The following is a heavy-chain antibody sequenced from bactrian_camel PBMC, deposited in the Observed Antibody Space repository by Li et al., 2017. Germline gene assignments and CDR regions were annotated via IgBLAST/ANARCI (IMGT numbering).Heavy chain of an antibody. CDR2: ITSDGTT. J-gene: IGHJ4*01. CDR3: AAERCPSPVGSKFLLRLVYRF. V-gene: IGHV3S42*01. Sequence: DVQLVESGGGLVQPGGSLRLSCHASGFPFSTYGINWVRQAPGKVRELVSTITSDGTTSYADSVKGRFTISKDSTKNILHLEMSALKPDDTAMYYCAAERCPSPVGSKFLLRLVYRFWGHGTQVTVS. D-gene: IGHD6*01. CDR1: GFPFSTYG.